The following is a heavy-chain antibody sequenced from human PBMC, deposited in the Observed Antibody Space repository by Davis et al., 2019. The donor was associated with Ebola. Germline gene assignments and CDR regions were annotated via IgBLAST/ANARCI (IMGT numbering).Heavy chain of an antibody. CDR2: INSDGSST. Sequence: HTGGSLRPSCAASGFTFSSYWMHWVRQAPGKGLVWVSRINSDGSSTSYADSVKGRFTISRDNAKNTLYLQMNSLRAEDTAVYYCARGITMIVVNDAFDIWGQGTMVTVSS. CDR1: GFTFSSYW. CDR3: ARGITMIVVNDAFDI. D-gene: IGHD3-22*01. V-gene: IGHV3-74*01. J-gene: IGHJ3*02.